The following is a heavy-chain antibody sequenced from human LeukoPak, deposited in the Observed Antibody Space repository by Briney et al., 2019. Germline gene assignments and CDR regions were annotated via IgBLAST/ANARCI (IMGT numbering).Heavy chain of an antibody. CDR3: AASPDYYDSSGYSYYFDY. D-gene: IGHD3-22*01. J-gene: IGHJ4*02. CDR1: GFTFTSSA. Sequence: VASVKVSCKASGFTFTSSAVQWVRQARGQRLEWIGWIVVGSGNTNYAQKFQERVTITRGMSTSTAYMELSSLRSEDTAVYYCAASPDYYDSSGYSYYFDYWGQGTLVTVSS. CDR2: IVVGSGNT. V-gene: IGHV1-58*01.